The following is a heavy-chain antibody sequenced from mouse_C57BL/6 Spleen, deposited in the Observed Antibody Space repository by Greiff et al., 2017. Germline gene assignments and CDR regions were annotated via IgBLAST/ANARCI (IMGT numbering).Heavy chain of an antibody. J-gene: IGHJ4*01. D-gene: IGHD2-5*01. V-gene: IGHV1-9*01. CDR2: ILPGSGST. CDR3: ERVDNSKYQVLYYAMDD. CDR1: GYTFTGYW. Sequence: VQLQQSGAELMKPGASVKLSCKATGYTFTGYWIEWVKQRPGHGLEWIGEILPGSGSTNYNEKFKGKATFTADTSSNTAYMQLRSLTTEDSAIYYCERVDNSKYQVLYYAMDDGGQGTSVTVSS.